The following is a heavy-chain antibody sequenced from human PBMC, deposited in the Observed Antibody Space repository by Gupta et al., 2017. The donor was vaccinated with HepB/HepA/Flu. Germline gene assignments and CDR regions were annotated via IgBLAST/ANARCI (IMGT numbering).Heavy chain of an antibody. V-gene: IGHV3-23*01. CDR2: ITISGHTT. CDR3: ANEIRPNDY. Sequence: EVQLLASGGGLVQPGGSLGLSCAASGFTFSSHAMSWVRQAPGKGLEWVSSITISGHTTYYADSVKGRFTIYRDNSKNTVFLQMNSLRVDDTAVYFCANEIRPNDYWGQGTLVTVSS. CDR1: GFTFSSHA. J-gene: IGHJ4*02.